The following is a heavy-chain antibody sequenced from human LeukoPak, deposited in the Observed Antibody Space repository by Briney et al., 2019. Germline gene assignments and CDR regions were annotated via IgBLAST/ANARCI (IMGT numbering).Heavy chain of an antibody. CDR3: ARDPDGSGAGY. CDR2: IFYGGDT. Sequence: SETLSLTCTVSGDSVTSYYWSWIRQSPGKPLEWLGYIFYGGDTNYNPSLKSRVTMSVDMSKNQFSPKLSSVSAADTAIYYCARDPDGSGAGYWGQGTQVTVSS. V-gene: IGHV4-59*02. J-gene: IGHJ4*02. D-gene: IGHD3-10*01. CDR1: GDSVTSYY.